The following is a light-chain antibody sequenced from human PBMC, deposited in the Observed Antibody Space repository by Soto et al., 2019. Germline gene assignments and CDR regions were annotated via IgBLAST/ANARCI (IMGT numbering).Light chain of an antibody. Sequence: QSALTQPPSASGSPGQSVTISCTGTSIDVGGYIFVSWYQQHPGKVPKLIIYDVNKRPSGVPDRFSGSKYGNTASLTVSGLQAEDEGDYYCVSFAGGTYVFGTGTKVTVL. CDR2: DVN. CDR1: SIDVGGYIF. V-gene: IGLV2-8*01. CDR3: VSFAGGTYV. J-gene: IGLJ1*01.